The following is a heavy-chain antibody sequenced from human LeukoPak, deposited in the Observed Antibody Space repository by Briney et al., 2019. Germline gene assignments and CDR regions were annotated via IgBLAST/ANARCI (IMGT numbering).Heavy chain of an antibody. D-gene: IGHD6-19*01. Sequence: GGSLRLSCAASGFTFRNAGMSWVRQAPGKGLEWVGRIKSKTNGGTTDYAAPVKGRFTISRDDSKDTVYLQMNSLKTEDTAVYYCTTGSGSYYFDYWGQGTLVTVSS. CDR3: TTGSGSYYFDY. V-gene: IGHV3-15*01. CDR1: GFTFRNAG. CDR2: IKSKTNGGTT. J-gene: IGHJ4*02.